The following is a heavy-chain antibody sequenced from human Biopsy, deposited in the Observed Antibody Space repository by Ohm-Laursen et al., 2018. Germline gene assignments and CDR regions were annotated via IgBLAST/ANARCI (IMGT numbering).Heavy chain of an antibody. J-gene: IGHJ4*02. V-gene: IGHV1-46*01. CDR3: ARNTGWYGDLYYFDY. CDR2: INPSGSTT. Sequence: ASVKVSCKASGYSFTSYYMHWVRQAPGQGLEWMGMINPSGSTTSYPQIFQGRVTMTRDMSKSTVYMELSSLRSADTAFYFCARNTGWYGDLYYFDYWGQGTLVTVSS. D-gene: IGHD6-19*01. CDR1: GYSFTSYY.